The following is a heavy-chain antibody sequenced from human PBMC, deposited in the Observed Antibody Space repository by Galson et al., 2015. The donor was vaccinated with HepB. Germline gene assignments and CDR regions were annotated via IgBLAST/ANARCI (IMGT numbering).Heavy chain of an antibody. CDR1: GFTFSSES. D-gene: IGHD1-26*01. J-gene: IGHJ4*02. V-gene: IGHV3-23*01. CDR2: ITNSGGNT. CDR3: AKNRPTDPGSYLEY. Sequence: SLRLSCAASGFTFSSESMTWVRQAPGKGLEWVSTITNSGGNTYYADSVRGRLTISRDNSKNTLYLQMNSLRVEDTAVYFCAKNRPTDPGSYLEYWGQGSLVTVSS.